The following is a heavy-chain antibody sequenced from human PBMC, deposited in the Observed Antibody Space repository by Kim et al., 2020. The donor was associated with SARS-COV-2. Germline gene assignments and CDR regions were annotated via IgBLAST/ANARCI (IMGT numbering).Heavy chain of an antibody. CDR3: AQTSGSYRKLNFDY. J-gene: IGHJ4*02. Sequence: SGPTLVKPTPTLTLTCTFSGFSLSTSGVGVGWIRQPPGKALEWLALIYWDDDKRYSPSLKSRLTITKDTSKNQVVLTMTNMDPVDTATYYCAQTSGSYRKLNFDYWGQGTLVTVSS. D-gene: IGHD1-26*01. CDR1: GFSLSTSGVG. CDR2: IYWDDDK. V-gene: IGHV2-5*02.